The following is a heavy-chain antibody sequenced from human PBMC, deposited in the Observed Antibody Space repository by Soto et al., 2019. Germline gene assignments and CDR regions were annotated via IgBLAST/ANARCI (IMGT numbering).Heavy chain of an antibody. Sequence: QTQLQESGPGLVKPSETLSLTCTVSGASVSDGYWSWIRQPPGKGLEWIGFMYFGGSFKYNPSRPSRVTISVETSTNQFSMKLPSVTAADTAVYYCARSYYDGTGVGVAPWGQGTLVTVSS. J-gene: IGHJ5*02. CDR2: MYFGGSF. V-gene: IGHV4-59*02. D-gene: IGHD3-22*01. CDR1: GASVSDGY. CDR3: ARSYYDGTGVGVAP.